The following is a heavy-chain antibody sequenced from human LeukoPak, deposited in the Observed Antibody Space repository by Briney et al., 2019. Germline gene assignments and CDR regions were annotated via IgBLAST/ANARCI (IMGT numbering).Heavy chain of an antibody. V-gene: IGHV3-30-3*01. Sequence: GGSLRLSCAASGFTFSSYAMHWVRQAPGKGLEWVAVISYDGSNKYYADSVKGRFTISRDNSKNTLYLQMNSLRAEDTAVYYCARGGLYCGGEACYFDCWGQGTLVTVPS. D-gene: IGHD2-21*01. CDR3: ARGGLYCGGEACYFDC. CDR2: ISYDGSNK. CDR1: GFTFSSYA. J-gene: IGHJ4*02.